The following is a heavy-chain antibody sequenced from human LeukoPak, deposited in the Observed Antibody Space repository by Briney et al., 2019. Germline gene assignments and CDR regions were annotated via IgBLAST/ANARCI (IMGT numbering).Heavy chain of an antibody. V-gene: IGHV4-38-2*01. D-gene: IGHD7-27*01. CDR2: IHHSGMT. CDR1: GYSISSGYY. Sequence: SETLSPTCAVSGYSISSGYYWSWIRQPPGKGLEWIATIHHSGMTYYNPSLKSRVTISVDTSKNQFSLKLSSMTAAGTAVYSRARYTGTNWGYSFDYCGQGCLVTVSS. CDR3: ARYTGTNWGYSFDY. J-gene: IGHJ4*02.